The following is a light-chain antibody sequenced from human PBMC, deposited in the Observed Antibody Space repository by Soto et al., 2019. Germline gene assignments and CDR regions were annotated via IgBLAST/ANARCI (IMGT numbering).Light chain of an antibody. CDR3: QQYCSALT. J-gene: IGKJ5*01. Sequence: EIVLTQSPGTLSLSPGERATLSCRASQSVNRNYIAWYQQKPGQAPRLLFYGASSRVTGIPQRLSGSGSGTDFTLTISRLEPGDFAVYYCQQYCSALTFGQGTRLEIK. CDR1: QSVNRNY. V-gene: IGKV3-20*01. CDR2: GAS.